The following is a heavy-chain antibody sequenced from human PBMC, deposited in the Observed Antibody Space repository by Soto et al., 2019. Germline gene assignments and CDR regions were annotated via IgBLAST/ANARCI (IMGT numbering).Heavy chain of an antibody. V-gene: IGHV4-59*08. CDR1: GGSISSFTNHY. CDR3: ATLYYDILTGYQLEPPFDY. D-gene: IGHD3-9*01. J-gene: IGHJ4*02. CDR2: IYYSGST. Sequence: SETLSLTCTVSGGSISSFTNHYCSWIRQPPGKGLEWIGYIYYSGSTNYNPSLKSRVTISVDTSKNQFSPKLSSVTAADTAVYYCATLYYDILTGYQLEPPFDYWGQGTLVTVS.